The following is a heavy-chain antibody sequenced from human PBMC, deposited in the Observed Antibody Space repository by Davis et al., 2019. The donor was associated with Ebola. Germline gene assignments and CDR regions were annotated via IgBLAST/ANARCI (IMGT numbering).Heavy chain of an antibody. V-gene: IGHV5-51*01. J-gene: IGHJ6*02. D-gene: IGHD2-8*02. CDR1: GYSFTSYW. CDR3: ARHSFPGDYSYYGVDV. Sequence: GESLKISCTGSGYSFTSYWIGWVRQMPGRGLEWMGIIYPGDSDTRYSPSLQGQVTISADASIGTAYLQWSRLEASDTAMYYCARHSFPGDYSYYGVDVWGQGTTVTVSS. CDR2: IYPGDSDT.